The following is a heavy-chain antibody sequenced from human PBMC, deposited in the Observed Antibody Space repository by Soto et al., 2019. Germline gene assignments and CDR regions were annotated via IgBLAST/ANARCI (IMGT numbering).Heavy chain of an antibody. CDR3: SRLNDERYYYGMDV. CDR2: IRSKANSYAT. CDR1: GFTFSGSA. Sequence: EVQLVESGGGLVQPGGSLKLSCAASGFTFSGSAMHWVRQASGKGLEWVGRIRSKANSYATAYAASGKGRFTISRDDSTNTAYLQMNSLKTEDTAVYYCSRLNDERYYYGMDVWGQGTTVTVSS. D-gene: IGHD1-1*01. J-gene: IGHJ6*02. V-gene: IGHV3-73*02.